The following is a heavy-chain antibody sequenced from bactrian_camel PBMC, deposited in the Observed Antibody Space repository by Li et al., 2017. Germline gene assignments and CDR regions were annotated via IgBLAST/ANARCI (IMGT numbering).Heavy chain of an antibody. D-gene: IGHD6*01. J-gene: IGHJ6*01. CDR2: IYTGDGWA. Sequence: QLVESGGALVQPGGSLRLSCTGSKITRSSHWMYWVRQAPGKGLEWVSRIYTGDGWAIYADSVKDRFTISRGNTKNTVYLQMNNLKPEDTAVYYCAANSPWYEFSYWGQGTQVTVS. CDR1: KITRSSHW. CDR3: AANSPWYEFSY. V-gene: IGHV3S19*01.